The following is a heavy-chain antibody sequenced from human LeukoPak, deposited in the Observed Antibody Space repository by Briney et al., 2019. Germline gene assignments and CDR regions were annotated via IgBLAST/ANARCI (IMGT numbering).Heavy chain of an antibody. J-gene: IGHJ4*02. CDR1: GGSISIYY. CDR3: ASIHDYGDYYFDY. D-gene: IGHD4-17*01. Sequence: SETLSLTCTVSGGSISIYYWSWIRQPAGKGLEWIGRIYTSGSTNYNPSLKSRVTMSVDTSKTQFSLKLSSVTAADTAVYYCASIHDYGDYYFDYWGQGTLVTVSS. V-gene: IGHV4-4*07. CDR2: IYTSGST.